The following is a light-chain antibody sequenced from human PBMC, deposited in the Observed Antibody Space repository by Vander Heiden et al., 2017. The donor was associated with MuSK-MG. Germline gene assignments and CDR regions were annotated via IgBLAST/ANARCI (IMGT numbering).Light chain of an antibody. Sequence: QAVLTQEPSLTVSPVGTVTPTCGSSTGGVTSGQDTYWFQQKPGQAPRTLIYDTSNKHSWTPARFSGSRRGGKAALTLSGAQPEDEDEYYCGLSDSGAVFGGGTKGTVL. V-gene: IGLV7-46*01. CDR2: DTS. CDR1: TGGVTSGQD. CDR3: GLSDSGAV. J-gene: IGLJ2*01.